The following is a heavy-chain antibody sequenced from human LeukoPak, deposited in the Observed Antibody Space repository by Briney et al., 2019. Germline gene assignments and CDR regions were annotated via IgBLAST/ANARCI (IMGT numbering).Heavy chain of an antibody. CDR2: IYHSGST. V-gene: IGHV4-38-2*02. J-gene: IGHJ4*02. Sequence: PSETLSLTCTVSGYSISSGYYWGWIRQPPGKGLEWIGSIYHSGSTYYNPSLKSRVTISVDTSKNQFSLKLSSVTAADTAVYYCVRTGRFGESIIGDFDYWGQGTLVTVSS. CDR3: VRTGRFGESIIGDFDY. D-gene: IGHD3-10*01. CDR1: GYSISSGYY.